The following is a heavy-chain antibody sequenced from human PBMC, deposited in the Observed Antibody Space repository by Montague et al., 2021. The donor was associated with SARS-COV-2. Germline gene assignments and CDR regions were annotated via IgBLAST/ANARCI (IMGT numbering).Heavy chain of an antibody. D-gene: IGHD3-16*01. CDR2: INYSGST. J-gene: IGHJ4*02. CDR3: ARVKRGYEVGLGVSAYFDY. Sequence: SETLSLTCTVSGGSISSYYWSWIRQPPGKGLEWIGYINYSGSTNYNPSLKSRVTISVDTSKNQFSLKLSAVTAAATAVYYCARVKRGYEVGLGVSAYFDYWGQGTLVTVSS. V-gene: IGHV4-59*01. CDR1: GGSISSYY.